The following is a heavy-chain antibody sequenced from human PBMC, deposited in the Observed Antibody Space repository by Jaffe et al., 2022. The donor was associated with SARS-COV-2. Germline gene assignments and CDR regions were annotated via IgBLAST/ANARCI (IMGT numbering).Heavy chain of an antibody. CDR3: AKEGAGFYDFWSGSPFDY. V-gene: IGHV3-23*01. D-gene: IGHD3-3*01. CDR1: GFTFSSYA. CDR2: ISGSGGST. J-gene: IGHJ4*02. Sequence: EVQLLESGGGLVQPGGSLRLSCAASGFTFSSYAMSWVRQAPGKGLEWVSAISGSGGSTYYADSVKGRFTISRDNSKNTLYLQMNSLRAEDTAVYYCAKEGAGFYDFWSGSPFDYWGQGTLVTVSS.